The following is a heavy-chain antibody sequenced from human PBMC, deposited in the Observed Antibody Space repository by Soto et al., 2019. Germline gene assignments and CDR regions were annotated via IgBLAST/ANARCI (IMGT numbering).Heavy chain of an antibody. Sequence: PGGSLRLSCAASGFTFSSYGMHWVRLAPGKGLEWVAVIWYDGSNKYYADSVKGRFTISRDNSKNTLYLQMNSLRAEDTAVYYCARDQEKAMESYYFDYWGQGTLVTVSS. D-gene: IGHD5-18*01. J-gene: IGHJ4*02. CDR2: IWYDGSNK. CDR1: GFTFSSYG. CDR3: ARDQEKAMESYYFDY. V-gene: IGHV3-33*01.